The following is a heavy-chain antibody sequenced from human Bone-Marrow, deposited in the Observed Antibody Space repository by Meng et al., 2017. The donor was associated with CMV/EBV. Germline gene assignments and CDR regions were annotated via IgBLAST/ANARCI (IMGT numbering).Heavy chain of an antibody. Sequence: GRSLRLACAASGFTFSSYAMHWVRQAPGKGLEWVAVIPYDGSNKYYADSVKGRFTISRDNSKNTLYLQMNSLRAVDTAVYDWERYRNGVDGRVVYYNYGMDVWGQGTTVTVSS. J-gene: IGHJ6*02. CDR1: GFTFSSYA. V-gene: IGHV3-30-3*01. CDR3: ERYRNGVDGRVVYYNYGMDV. CDR2: IPYDGSNK. D-gene: IGHD2-8*01.